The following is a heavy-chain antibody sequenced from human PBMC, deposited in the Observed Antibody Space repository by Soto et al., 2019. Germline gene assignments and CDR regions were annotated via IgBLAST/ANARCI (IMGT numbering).Heavy chain of an antibody. Sequence: VGCLRLSCAASRLTFSGYWVHRVRQAPGKGLVWVSRINSDGSSTSYADSVKGRFTISRDNAKNTLYLQMNSLRAEDTAVYYCARVSWTYSSGWPPRNPPDYWGQGTLVTVSS. J-gene: IGHJ4*02. D-gene: IGHD6-19*01. CDR2: INSDGSST. CDR1: RLTFSGYW. V-gene: IGHV3-74*01. CDR3: ARVSWTYSSGWPPRNPPDY.